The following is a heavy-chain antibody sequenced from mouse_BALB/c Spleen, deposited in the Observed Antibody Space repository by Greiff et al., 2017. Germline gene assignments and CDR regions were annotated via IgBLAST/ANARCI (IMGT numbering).Heavy chain of an antibody. CDR2: IWSGGST. V-gene: IGHV2-2*02. CDR3: ARNGYDGYYDYYAMDY. Sequence: VMLVESGPGLVQPSQSLSITCTVSGFSLTSYGVHWVRQSPGKGLEWLGVIWSGGSTDYNAAFISRLSISKDNSKSQVFFKMNSLQANDTAIYYCARNGYDGYYDYYAMDYWGQGTSVTVSS. J-gene: IGHJ4*01. D-gene: IGHD2-3*01. CDR1: GFSLTSYG.